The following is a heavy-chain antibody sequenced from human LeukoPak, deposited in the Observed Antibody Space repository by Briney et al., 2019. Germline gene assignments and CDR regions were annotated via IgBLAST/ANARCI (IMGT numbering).Heavy chain of an antibody. V-gene: IGHV1-69*04. D-gene: IGHD6-19*01. Sequence: ASVKVSCKASGGTFSSYAISWVRQAPGQGLEWMGRIIPIFGIANYAQKFQGRVTITADKSTSTAYMELNSLRSEDTAVYYCARGAGYSSGWLLDYWGQGTLVTVSS. CDR2: IIPIFGIA. J-gene: IGHJ4*02. CDR3: ARGAGYSSGWLLDY. CDR1: GGTFSSYA.